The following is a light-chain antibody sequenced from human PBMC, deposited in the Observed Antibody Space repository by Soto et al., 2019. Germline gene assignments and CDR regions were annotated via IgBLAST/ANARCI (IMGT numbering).Light chain of an antibody. CDR3: KKSFSTPHT. V-gene: IGKV1-39*01. CDR1: QTISFY. J-gene: IGKJ2*01. Sequence: IQMTQSPSSLSASVGDTVTITCRASQTISFYLNWYQQKPGRTPNLLIYATSSLQSGVPSMFDGSGSGTELNHTISSLQSDEFETYYWKKSFSTPHTYGQGTKLELK. CDR2: ATS.